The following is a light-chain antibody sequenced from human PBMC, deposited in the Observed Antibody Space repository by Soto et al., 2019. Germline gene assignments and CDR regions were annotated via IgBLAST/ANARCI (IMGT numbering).Light chain of an antibody. J-gene: IGKJ1*01. CDR1: QSVSNN. CDR3: QQYNNSWT. CDR2: GAS. V-gene: IGKV3-15*01. Sequence: IVLTQSPGTLSLSPGERATLSCRASQSVSNNYLAWYQQKPGQAPRLLIYGASTRATGIPARLSGSGSGTEFTLTISSLQSEDFAVYYCQQYNNSWTFGQGTKVDIK.